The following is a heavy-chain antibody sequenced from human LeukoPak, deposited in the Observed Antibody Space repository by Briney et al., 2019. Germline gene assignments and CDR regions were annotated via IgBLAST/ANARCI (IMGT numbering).Heavy chain of an antibody. Sequence: GGSLRFSGAASGFTFSSFAMSWVRKAPGKGLNWFSGIFGSGGSTHYADSVKGRFTISRDNSKNTVYLQMNSLRAEDTAVYYCAKTTTGYSSGRFPGWPVDYWGQGTLVTVSS. V-gene: IGHV3-23*01. D-gene: IGHD6-19*01. CDR2: IFGSGGST. CDR1: GFTFSSFA. CDR3: AKTTTGYSSGRFPGWPVDY. J-gene: IGHJ4*02.